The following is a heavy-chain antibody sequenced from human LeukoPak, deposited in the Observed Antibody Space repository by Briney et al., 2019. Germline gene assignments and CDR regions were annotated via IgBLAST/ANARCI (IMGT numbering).Heavy chain of an antibody. V-gene: IGHV3-30*04. J-gene: IGHJ4*02. CDR1: GFTFTSYA. CDR2: ISYDGRNR. D-gene: IGHD3/OR15-3a*01. Sequence: GGSLRLSCAASGFTFTSYAIHWVRQTPGKGLEWVAFISYDGRNRYYADSVKGRFTISRDNSKNTLYLQMNSLRAEDTAVFYCARDWTNYFDFWGQGTLVTVSS. CDR3: ARDWTNYFDF.